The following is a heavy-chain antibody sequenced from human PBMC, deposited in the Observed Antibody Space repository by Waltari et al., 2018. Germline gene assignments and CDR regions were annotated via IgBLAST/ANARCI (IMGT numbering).Heavy chain of an antibody. D-gene: IGHD5-12*01. CDR3: ARRPYHERWLHLDY. CDR1: GFTFSSYA. CDR2: ISYDGSNK. Sequence: QVQLVESGGGVVQPGRSLRLSCAASGFTFSSYAMNWVRQAPGKGLEWVAVISYDGSNKYYADSVKGRFTISRDNSKNTLYLQMNSLRAEDTAVYYCARRPYHERWLHLDYWGQGTLVTVSS. J-gene: IGHJ4*02. V-gene: IGHV3-30*01.